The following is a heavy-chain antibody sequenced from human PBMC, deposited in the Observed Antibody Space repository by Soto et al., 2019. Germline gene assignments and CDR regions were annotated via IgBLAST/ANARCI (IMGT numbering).Heavy chain of an antibody. V-gene: IGHV3-53*01. J-gene: IGHJ2*01. D-gene: IGHD2-21*02. CDR1: DFTVSSSY. CDR3: AGTNSDGRFFWYFDL. CDR2: IYSGGNT. Sequence: EVQLVESGGGLIQPGGSLRLSCAASDFTVSSSYMSWVRQAPGKGLEWVSVIYSGGNTFNADSVKGRFTISRDSSKNTLYLQMNSLRAEDTAVYYCAGTNSDGRFFWYFDLWGRGTLVTVSS.